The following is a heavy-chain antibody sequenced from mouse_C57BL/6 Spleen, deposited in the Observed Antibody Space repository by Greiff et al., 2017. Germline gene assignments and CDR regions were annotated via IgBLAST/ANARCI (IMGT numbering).Heavy chain of an antibody. V-gene: IGHV1-78*01. CDR2: IYPRDGSN. CDR3: ARGNDYDGGFAY. CDR1: GYTFTDHT. J-gene: IGHJ3*01. D-gene: IGHD2-4*01. Sequence: VQLQQSDAELVKPGASVKISCKVSGYTFTDHTIHWMKQRPEQGLEWIGYIYPRDGSNKYHEKFKGKATMTADKSSSSAYMQLNNLTSEDSAVYFCARGNDYDGGFAYWGQGTLVTVSA.